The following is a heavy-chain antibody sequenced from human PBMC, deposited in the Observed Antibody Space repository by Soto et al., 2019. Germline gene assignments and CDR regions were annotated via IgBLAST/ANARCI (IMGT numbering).Heavy chain of an antibody. V-gene: IGHV1-18*01. J-gene: IGHJ6*02. D-gene: IGHD3-9*01. CDR2: ISAYNGNT. Sequence: ASVKVSCKASGYTFTSYVISWVRQAPGQGLEWMGWISAYNGNTNYAQKLQGRVTMTTDTSTSTAYMELRSLRSDDTAVYYCALSGVLTGYYRDYYYYGMDVWGQGTTVTVSS. CDR1: GYTFTSYV. CDR3: ALSGVLTGYYRDYYYYGMDV.